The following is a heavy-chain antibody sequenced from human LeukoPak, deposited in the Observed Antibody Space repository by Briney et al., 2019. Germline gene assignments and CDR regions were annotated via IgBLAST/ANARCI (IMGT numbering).Heavy chain of an antibody. CDR1: GGTFSSYA. J-gene: IGHJ4*02. Sequence: SVKVSCKASGGTFSSYAISWVRQAPGQGLEWMGRIIPIFGTANYAQKFQGRVTITTDESKSTAYMELSSLRSEDTAMYYCARDINFWSGYFDYWGQGTLVTVSS. V-gene: IGHV1-69*05. D-gene: IGHD3-3*01. CDR3: ARDINFWSGYFDY. CDR2: IIPIFGTA.